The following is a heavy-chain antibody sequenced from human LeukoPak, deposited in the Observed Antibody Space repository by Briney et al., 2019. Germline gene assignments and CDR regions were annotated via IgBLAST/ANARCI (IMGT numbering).Heavy chain of an antibody. CDR2: IYYSGST. V-gene: IGHV4-59*01. CDR3: AGARLGAGPGGGFDV. J-gene: IGHJ3*01. D-gene: IGHD6-25*01. Sequence: SETLSLTCTVSGGSISSYHWSWIRQPPGKGLEWIGYIYYSGSTNYNPSLKSRVTISVDTSKKQFSLKLRSVTAGDTAVYYCAGARLGAGPGGGFDVWGQGTMVTVSS. CDR1: GGSISSYH.